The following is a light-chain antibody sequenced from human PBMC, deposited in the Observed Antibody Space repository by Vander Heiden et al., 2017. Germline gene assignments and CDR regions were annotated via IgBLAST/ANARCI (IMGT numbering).Light chain of an antibody. CDR1: SNNIGNEG. V-gene: IGLV10-54*01. CDR2: RNN. J-gene: IGLJ3*02. Sequence: QAGLTQPPSVSKGLRQTATLTCSGNSNNIGNEGAAWLQQHQGHPPNLLSYRNNNRPSGISERLSASRSGSTASLTITGLQPEDEADYYCSAWDGSLGAWVFGGGTKLTVL. CDR3: SAWDGSLGAWV.